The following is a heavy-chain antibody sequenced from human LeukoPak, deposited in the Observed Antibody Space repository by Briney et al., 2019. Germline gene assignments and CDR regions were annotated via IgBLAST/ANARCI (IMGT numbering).Heavy chain of an antibody. CDR1: GYTFTGYY. CDR2: INPNSGGT. V-gene: IGHV1-2*02. Sequence: ASVKVSCKASGYTFTGYYMHWVRQAPGQGLEWMGWINPNSGGTNYAQKFQGRVTMTRDTSLSTAYMELSRLRSDDTAVYYCARGGRISRITIIVVVKALHSMDVWGQGTTVTVSS. CDR3: ARGGRISRITIIVVVKALHSMDV. J-gene: IGHJ6*02. D-gene: IGHD3-22*01.